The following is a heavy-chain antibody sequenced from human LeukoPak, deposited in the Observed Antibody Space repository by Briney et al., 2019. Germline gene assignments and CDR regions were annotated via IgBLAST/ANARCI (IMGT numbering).Heavy chain of an antibody. Sequence: SETLSLTCAVYGGSFSGYYWSWIRQPPGKGLEWIGEINHSGSTNYNPSLKSRVTISTDTSKNQFSLELSSVTAADTAVYYCARVIAGARGWFDPWGQGTLVTVSS. CDR3: ARVIAGARGWFDP. CDR1: GGSFSGYY. D-gene: IGHD6-13*01. V-gene: IGHV4-34*01. J-gene: IGHJ5*02. CDR2: INHSGST.